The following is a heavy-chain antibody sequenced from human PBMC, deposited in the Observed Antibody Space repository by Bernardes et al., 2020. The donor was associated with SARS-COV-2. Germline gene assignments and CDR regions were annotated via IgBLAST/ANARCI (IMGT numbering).Heavy chain of an antibody. CDR3: ARVVSGPHVGADAFAV. Sequence: GGSLRLPCSASGFTFNNYAMSWFRQTPGKGLEWISAVNSAGTTFYADSVRGRFTAASDNSKDTLYLQMSSLRSEDTAVYYCARVVSGPHVGADAFAVGGRGTTVTVSS. CDR2: VNSAGTT. V-gene: IGHV3-23*01. J-gene: IGHJ3*01. D-gene: IGHD2-21*02. CDR1: GFTFNNYA.